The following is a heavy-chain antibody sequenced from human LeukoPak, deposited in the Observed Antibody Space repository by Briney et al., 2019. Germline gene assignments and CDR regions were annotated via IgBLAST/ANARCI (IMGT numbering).Heavy chain of an antibody. CDR3: ARNPTSKTMSRDSFDI. J-gene: IGHJ3*02. CDR2: ISHTGTT. V-gene: IGHV4-34*01. Sequence: SETLSLTCAVYGGSFSGYCWSWIRQPPGKGLEWIGEISHTGTTHSNPSLKSRVTISVDTPKNQFSLRLTSVTAADTAVYYCARNPTSKTMSRDSFDIWGQGTFVTVSS. CDR1: GGSFSGYC. D-gene: IGHD3-10*02.